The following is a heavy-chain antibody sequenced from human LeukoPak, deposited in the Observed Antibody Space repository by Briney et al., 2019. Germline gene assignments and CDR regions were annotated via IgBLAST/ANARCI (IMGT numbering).Heavy chain of an antibody. J-gene: IGHJ6*02. CDR3: ARHRAAAGSQYYYYGMDV. CDR1: GGSISSYY. D-gene: IGHD6-13*01. V-gene: IGHV4-59*08. Sequence: SETLSLTCTVSGGSISSYYWSWIRQPPGKGLEWIGYIYYSGSTNYNPSLKSRVTISVDTSKNQFSLKLSSVTAADTAVYYCARHRAAAGSQYYYYGMDVWGQGTTVTVSS. CDR2: IYYSGST.